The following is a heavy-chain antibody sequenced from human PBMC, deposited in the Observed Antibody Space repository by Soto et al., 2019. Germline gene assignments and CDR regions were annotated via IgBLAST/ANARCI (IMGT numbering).Heavy chain of an antibody. CDR1: GFTVSSNY. CDR3: ARDRSTIYAFDI. CDR2: IYSGGST. D-gene: IGHD3-3*01. V-gene: IGHV3-66*01. Sequence: EVQLVESGGGLVQPGGSLRLPCQASGFTVSSNYISWVGQPPGKGLEWVSVIYSGGSTYYADSVKGRFTISRDNSKNTLYLQMNSLRAEDTAVYYCARDRSTIYAFDIWGQGTMVTVSS. J-gene: IGHJ3*02.